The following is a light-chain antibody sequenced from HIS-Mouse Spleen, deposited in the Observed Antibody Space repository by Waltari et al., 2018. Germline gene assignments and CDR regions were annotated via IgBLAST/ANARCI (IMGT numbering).Light chain of an antibody. CDR1: SSDVGGYNY. V-gene: IGLV2-11*01. CDR2: DVS. Sequence: QSALTQPRSVSGSPGQSVTISCTGTSSDVGGYNYVSWYQQHPGKAPKLMIYDVSNRPSWFPDRFSGSKSGNTASLTISGLQAEDEADYYCCSYAGSYTYVFGTGTKVTVL. J-gene: IGLJ1*01. CDR3: CSYAGSYTYV.